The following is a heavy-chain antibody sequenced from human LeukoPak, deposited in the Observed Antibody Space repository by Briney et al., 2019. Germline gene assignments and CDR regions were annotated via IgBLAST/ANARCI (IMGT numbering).Heavy chain of an antibody. CDR2: ISYDGSNK. Sequence: GGSLRLSCAASGFTFSSYAMHWFRQAPGKGLEWVAVISYDGSNKYYADSVKGRFTISRDNSKNTVYLQMSSLRAEDTAVYYCARGYDILTGWRFDPWGQGTLVTVSS. V-gene: IGHV3-30*04. CDR1: GFTFSSYA. D-gene: IGHD3-9*01. CDR3: ARGYDILTGWRFDP. J-gene: IGHJ5*02.